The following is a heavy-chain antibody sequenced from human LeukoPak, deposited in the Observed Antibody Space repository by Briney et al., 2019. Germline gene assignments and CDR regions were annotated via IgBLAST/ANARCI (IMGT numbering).Heavy chain of an antibody. CDR3: ARDGGDYFDY. Sequence: GGSLRLSCAASGFTFSSYEMNWVRQAPGKGLEWVSYISSSGSTIYYADSVKGRFTISRDNDKNSLYLQMNSLRAEDTAVYYCARDGGDYFDYWGQGTLVTVSS. V-gene: IGHV3-48*03. CDR1: GFTFSSYE. CDR2: ISSSGSTI. D-gene: IGHD2-21*01. J-gene: IGHJ4*02.